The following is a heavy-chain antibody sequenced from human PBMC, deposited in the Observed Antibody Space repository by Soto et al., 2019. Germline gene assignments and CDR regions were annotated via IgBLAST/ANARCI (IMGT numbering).Heavy chain of an antibody. V-gene: IGHV4-30-4*01. Sequence: QVQLQESGPGLVKPSQTLSLTCTVSGGSISSGDYYWSWIRQPPGKGLEWIGYIYYSGSTYYNPSLMSRVTISVDTSKNQFSLKLSSVTAADTAVYYCARATYDSSGFYWYFDLWGRGTLVTVSS. CDR1: GGSISSGDYY. CDR3: ARATYDSSGFYWYFDL. D-gene: IGHD3-22*01. J-gene: IGHJ2*01. CDR2: IYYSGST.